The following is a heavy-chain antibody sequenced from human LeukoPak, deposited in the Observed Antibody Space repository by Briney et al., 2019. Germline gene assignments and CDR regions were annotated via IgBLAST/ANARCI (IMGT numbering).Heavy chain of an antibody. CDR1: GFTFSSYS. CDR2: ISSSSSYI. V-gene: IGHV3-21*01. Sequence: GGSLRLSCAASGFTFSSYSMNWVRQAPGKGLEWVSSISSSSSYIYYADSVKGRFTISRDNAKNSLYLQMNSLRAEDTAVYYCASTMKLNYGDYKTAWAFDIWSQGTMVTVSS. D-gene: IGHD4-17*01. J-gene: IGHJ3*02. CDR3: ASTMKLNYGDYKTAWAFDI.